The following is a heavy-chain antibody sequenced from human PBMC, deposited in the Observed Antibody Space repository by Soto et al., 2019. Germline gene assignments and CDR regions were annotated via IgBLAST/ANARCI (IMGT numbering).Heavy chain of an antibody. Sequence: PSETLSLTCAVSGGSISSGGYSWSWIRQPPGKGLEWIGYIYHSGSIYYNPSLKSRVTISVDTSKNQFSLKLSSVTAADTAVYYCARTYGDCFDYWGQGTLVTVSS. V-gene: IGHV4-30-2*02. D-gene: IGHD4-17*01. CDR1: GGSISSGGYS. CDR3: ARTYGDCFDY. CDR2: IYHSGSI. J-gene: IGHJ4*02.